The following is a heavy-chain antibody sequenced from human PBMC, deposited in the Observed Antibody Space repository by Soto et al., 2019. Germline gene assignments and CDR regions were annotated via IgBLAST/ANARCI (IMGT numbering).Heavy chain of an antibody. CDR1: EFTFSNYP. V-gene: IGHV3-64D*06. CDR3: VKLGTTNRNFFRS. CDR2: IRDNGRKT. Sequence: PGGSLRLSCSASEFTFSNYPMHWVRQAPGKGLEYVSAIRDNGRKTYYADSVKGRFIMSRDNSKSTLSLQMSSLRVEDTALYYCVKLGTTNRNFFRSWGHATLVTRSS. J-gene: IGHJ5*01. D-gene: IGHD2-8*01.